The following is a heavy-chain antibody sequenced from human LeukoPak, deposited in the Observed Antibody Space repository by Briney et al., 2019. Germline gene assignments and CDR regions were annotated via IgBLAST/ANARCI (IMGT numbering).Heavy chain of an antibody. V-gene: IGHV4-34*01. CDR3: ARTGWYSSSSDYYYYYYMDV. D-gene: IGHD6-6*01. J-gene: IGHJ6*03. CDR1: GGSFSGYY. Sequence: SETLSLTSAVYGGSFSGYYWSWIRQPPGKGLEWIGEVNHSGSTNYNPSLKSRVTISVDTSKNQFSLKLSSVTAADTAVYYCARTGWYSSSSDYYYYYYMDVWGKGTTVTVSS. CDR2: VNHSGST.